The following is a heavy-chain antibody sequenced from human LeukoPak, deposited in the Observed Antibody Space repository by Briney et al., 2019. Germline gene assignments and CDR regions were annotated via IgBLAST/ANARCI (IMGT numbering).Heavy chain of an antibody. V-gene: IGHV3-66*02. CDR2: IYSGGST. CDR1: GFTVSSNY. CDR3: AMSSGWIDAFDI. J-gene: IGHJ3*02. Sequence: VGSLRLSCVASGFTVSSNYMTWVRQAPGKGLEWVSVIYSGGSTYYADSVKGRFTISRENSKNTLYVQMNSLRVEDTAVYYCAMSSGWIDAFDIWGQGTMVTVSS. D-gene: IGHD6-19*01.